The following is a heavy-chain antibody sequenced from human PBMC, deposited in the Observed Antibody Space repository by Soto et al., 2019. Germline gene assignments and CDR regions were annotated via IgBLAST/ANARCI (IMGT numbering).Heavy chain of an antibody. D-gene: IGHD2-15*01. CDR1: GGSVSNSGNY. CDR2: IYYSGST. CDR3: ARHYAVVLYHFDY. Sequence: SETLPLTCTVSGGSVSNSGNYRSLIRQPPGKGLEWIGSIYYSGSTYYNPSLKSRVTTSVDTSKNQFSLKLSSVTAADTAVYYCARHYAVVLYHFDYWGLGTLVTVSS. J-gene: IGHJ4*02. V-gene: IGHV4-39*01.